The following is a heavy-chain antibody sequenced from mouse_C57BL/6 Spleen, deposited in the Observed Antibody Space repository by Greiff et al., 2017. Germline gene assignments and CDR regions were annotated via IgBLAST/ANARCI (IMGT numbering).Heavy chain of an antibody. Sequence: EVQLVESGPGLVKPSQSLSLTCSVTGYSITSGYYWNWIRQFPGNKLEWMGYISYDGSNNYNPSLKNRISITRDTSKNQFFLKLNSVTTEDTATXYCARDRYYFDYWGQGTTLTVSS. J-gene: IGHJ2*01. V-gene: IGHV3-6*01. CDR3: ARDRYYFDY. CDR2: ISYDGSN. CDR1: GYSITSGYY.